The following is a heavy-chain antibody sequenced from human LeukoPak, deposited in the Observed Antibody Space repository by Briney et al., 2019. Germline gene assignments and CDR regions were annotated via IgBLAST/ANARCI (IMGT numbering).Heavy chain of an antibody. V-gene: IGHV3-33*01. D-gene: IGHD5-24*01. CDR1: GFFFGNFD. CDR3: ARRNGYSLDV. CDR2: IWYDGSEK. J-gene: IGHJ6*04. Sequence: GGSLRLSCAASGFFFGNFDMDWVRQAPGKGLQWVASIWYDGSEKSYADSVKGRLILSRDNSKNTVFLQMNSLRVEDTALYYCARRNGYSLDVWGEGTTVTVSS.